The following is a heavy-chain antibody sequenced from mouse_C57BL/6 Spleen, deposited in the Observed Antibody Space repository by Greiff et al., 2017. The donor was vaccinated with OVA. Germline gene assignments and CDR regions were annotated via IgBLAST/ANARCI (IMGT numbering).Heavy chain of an antibody. J-gene: IGHJ2*01. CDR1: GYSITSGYY. D-gene: IGHD2-4*01. CDR2: ISYDGSN. Sequence: ESGPGLVKPSQSLSLTCSVTGYSITSGYYWNWIRQFPGNKLEWMGYISYDGSNNYNPSLKNRISITRDTSKNQFFLKLNSVTTEDTATYYCARVDYDYVDYWGQGTTLTVSS. V-gene: IGHV3-6*01. CDR3: ARVDYDYVDY.